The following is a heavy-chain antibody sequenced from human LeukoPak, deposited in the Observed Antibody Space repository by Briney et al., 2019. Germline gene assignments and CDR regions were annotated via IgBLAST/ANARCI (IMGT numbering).Heavy chain of an antibody. CDR2: LYAGGST. J-gene: IGHJ5*02. V-gene: IGHV3-66*01. CDR1: GFTMSGIH. D-gene: IGHD1-1*01. CDR3: VRGNGNVGGRLDP. Sequence: GGSLRLSCTASGFTMSGIHMNWVRQAPGKGLDWVSGLYAGGSTYYAGSVTSRFTISRDDSKNTLYLQMTGLRVDDTAIYYCVRGNGNVGGRLDPWGQGAWVIVSS.